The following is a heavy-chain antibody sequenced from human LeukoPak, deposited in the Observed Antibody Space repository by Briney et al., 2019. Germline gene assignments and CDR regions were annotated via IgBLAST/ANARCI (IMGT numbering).Heavy chain of an antibody. CDR3: ARVPLASSFGSSYYYYGMDV. CDR2: IYYSGST. J-gene: IGHJ6*02. D-gene: IGHD3-16*01. V-gene: IGHV4-30-4*01. Sequence: SQTLSLTCTVSGGSISSGDYYWSWIRQPPGKGLEWIGYIYYSGSTYYNPSLKSRVTISVDTSKNQFSLKLSSVTAADTAVYYCARVPLASSFGSSYYYYGMDVWGQGTTVTVSS. CDR1: GGSISSGDYY.